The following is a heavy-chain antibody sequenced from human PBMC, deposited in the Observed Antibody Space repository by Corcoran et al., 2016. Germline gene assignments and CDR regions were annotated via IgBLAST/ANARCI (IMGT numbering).Heavy chain of an antibody. D-gene: IGHD3-10*01. V-gene: IGHV3-30*18. Sequence: QVQLVDSGGGVVQPGRSLRLSCASSGFTISSYGMHWERQALGRGREWAASSSYDGSNTYYADYVKGRFTISRDNSKNTLYLQMNSTRAEDTAVYYCAKDGASGPGWYYVDYWGQGTLVTVSS. J-gene: IGHJ4*02. CDR1: GFTISSYG. CDR2: SSYDGSNT. CDR3: AKDGASGPGWYYVDY.